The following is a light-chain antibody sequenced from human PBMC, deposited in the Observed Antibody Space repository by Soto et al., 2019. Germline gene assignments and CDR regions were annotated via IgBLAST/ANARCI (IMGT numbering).Light chain of an antibody. CDR2: AAS. CDR3: QQYTNWPQT. Sequence: EIVMTQSPATLSVSPGDGATLSCRASQSVYSNLAWYQQKPGQAPRLLIYAASTRATGIPARFSGSGSETXXXXXXXSLQSEDFAIYYCQQYTNWPQTFGQGTKVDIK. J-gene: IGKJ1*01. CDR1: QSVYSN. V-gene: IGKV3-15*01.